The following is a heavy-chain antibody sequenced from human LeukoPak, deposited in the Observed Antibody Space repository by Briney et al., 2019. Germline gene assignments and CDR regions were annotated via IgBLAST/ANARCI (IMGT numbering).Heavy chain of an antibody. V-gene: IGHV1-18*01. CDR2: ISAYNGNT. CDR3: ARADLLWFGAQRTNAY. D-gene: IGHD3-10*01. Sequence: ASVKVSCKASGGTFSSYAISWVRQAPGQGLEWMGWISAYNGNTNYAQKLQGRVTMTTDTSTSTAYMELRSLRSDDTAVYYCARADLLWFGAQRTNAYWGQGTLVTVSS. CDR1: GGTFSSYA. J-gene: IGHJ4*02.